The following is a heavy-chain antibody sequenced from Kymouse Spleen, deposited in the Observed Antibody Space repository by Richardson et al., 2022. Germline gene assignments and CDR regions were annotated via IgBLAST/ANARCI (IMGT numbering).Heavy chain of an antibody. J-gene: IGHJ6*02. Sequence: QVQLVESGGGVVQPGRSLRLSCAASGFTFSSYGMHWVRQAPGKGLEWVAVISYDGSNKYYADSVKGRFTISRDNSKNTLYLQMNSLRAEDTAVYYCAKERSSGLNYYGMDVWGQGTTVTVSS. CDR3: AKERSSGLNYYGMDV. D-gene: IGHD6-19*01. CDR1: GFTFSSYG. V-gene: IGHV3-30*18. CDR2: ISYDGSNK.